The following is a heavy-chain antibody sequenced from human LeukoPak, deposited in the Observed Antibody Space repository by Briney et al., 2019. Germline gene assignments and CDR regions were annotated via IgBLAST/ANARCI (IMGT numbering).Heavy chain of an antibody. V-gene: IGHV3-13*05. CDR1: GFTFSRYD. CDR2: IGTAGDP. CDR3: ARGYCSGGSCYGGAFDI. D-gene: IGHD2-15*01. Sequence: GGSLRLSCAASGFTFSRYDMHWVRQATGKGLEWVSAIGTAGDPYYPGSVKGRFTISRENARNSLYLQMNSLRAGDTAVYYCARGYCSGGSCYGGAFDIWGQGTMVTVSS. J-gene: IGHJ3*02.